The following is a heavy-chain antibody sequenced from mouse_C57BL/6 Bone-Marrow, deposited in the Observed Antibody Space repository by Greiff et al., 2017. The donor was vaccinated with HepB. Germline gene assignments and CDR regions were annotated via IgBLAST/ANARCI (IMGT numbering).Heavy chain of an antibody. V-gene: IGHV1-59*01. J-gene: IGHJ2*01. CDR1: GYTFTSYW. CDR3: ASGYYAYYFDY. CDR2: IDPSDSYT. Sequence: QVQLQQPGAELVRPGTSVKLSCKASGYTFTSYWMHWVKQRPGQGLEWIGVIDPSDSYTNYNQKFKGKATLTVDTSSSTAYMQLSSLTSEDSAVYYCASGYYAYYFDYWGQGTTLTVSS. D-gene: IGHD2-3*01.